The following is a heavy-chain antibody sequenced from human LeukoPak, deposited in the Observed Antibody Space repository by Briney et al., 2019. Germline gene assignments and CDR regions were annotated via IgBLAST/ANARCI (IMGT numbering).Heavy chain of an antibody. CDR1: GDSVSSNSAA. D-gene: IGHD3-10*01. J-gene: IGHJ6*02. Sequence: SQTLSLTCAISGDSVSSNSAAWNWIRQSPSRGLEWLGRTYYRSKWYNDYAVSVKSRITINPDTSKNQFSLKLSSVTAADTAVYYCARGLNTMVRGVTYYYYGMDVWGQGTTVTVSS. V-gene: IGHV6-1*01. CDR3: ARGLNTMVRGVTYYYYGMDV. CDR2: TYYRSKWYN.